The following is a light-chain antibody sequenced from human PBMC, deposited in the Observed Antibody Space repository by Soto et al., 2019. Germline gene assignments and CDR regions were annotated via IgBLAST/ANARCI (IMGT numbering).Light chain of an antibody. V-gene: IGLV2-11*01. CDR1: SSDVGHYNF. CDR3: GSYAGSYTWV. CDR2: DVT. J-gene: IGLJ3*02. Sequence: QSALTQPHSVSGSPGQSVTISCSGTSSDVGHYNFVSWYQHHPGKAPKLLIYDVTTRPSGVPDRFSGSKSGNTASLTISGLQAEDEADFYCGSYAGSYTWVFGGGTKLTVL.